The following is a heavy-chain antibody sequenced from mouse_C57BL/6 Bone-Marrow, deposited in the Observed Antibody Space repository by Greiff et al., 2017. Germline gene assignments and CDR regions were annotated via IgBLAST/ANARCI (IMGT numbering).Heavy chain of an antibody. CDR1: GYTFTDYY. J-gene: IGHJ4*01. V-gene: IGHV1-26*01. Sequence: VQLQQPGPELVKPGASVKISCKASGYTFTDYYLNWVKQSHGKSLEWIGDINPNNGGTSYNQKFKGKATLTVDKSSSTAYMELRSLTSEDSAVYYCARRDGYYAMDYGGQGTSVTVSS. CDR3: ARRDGYYAMDY. D-gene: IGHD2-3*01. CDR2: INPNNGGT.